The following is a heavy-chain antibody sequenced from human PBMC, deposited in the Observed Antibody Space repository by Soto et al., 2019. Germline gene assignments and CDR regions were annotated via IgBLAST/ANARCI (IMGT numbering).Heavy chain of an antibody. V-gene: IGHV4-59*01. Sequence: QVQLQESGPGLVKPSETLSLTCTVSGGSISSYYWSWIRQPPGKGLEWIGYIYYSGSTNYNPSLKSRVTISVDTSQNQFSLKLSSVTAADTAVYYCARRVSNYYYGMDVWGQGTTVTVSS. J-gene: IGHJ6*02. CDR3: ARRVSNYYYGMDV. CDR2: IYYSGST. CDR1: GGSISSYY.